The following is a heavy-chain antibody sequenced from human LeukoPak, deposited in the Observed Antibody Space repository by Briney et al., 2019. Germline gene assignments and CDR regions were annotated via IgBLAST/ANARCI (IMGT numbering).Heavy chain of an antibody. D-gene: IGHD3-3*01. CDR1: GGTFSSYA. CDR3: ARGGVYYDFWSGYGWFDP. J-gene: IGHJ5*02. V-gene: IGHV1-69*13. CDR2: IIPIFGTA. Sequence: SVKVSCKASGGTFSSYAISWVRQAPGQGLEWMGGIIPIFGTANYAQKFQGRVTITADESTSTAYMELSSLRSEDTAVYYCARGGVYYDFWSGYGWFDPWGQGTLVTVSS.